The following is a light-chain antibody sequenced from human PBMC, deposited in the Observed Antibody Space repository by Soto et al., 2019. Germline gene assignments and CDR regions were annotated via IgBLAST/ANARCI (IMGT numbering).Light chain of an antibody. V-gene: IGLV1-44*01. CDR3: AAWDDSLNGHV. CDR1: SSNIGTSS. CDR2: TTN. J-gene: IGLJ1*01. Sequence: QSVLTQPHSASGTPVQRVTISCSGSSSNIGTSSVHWFQQLPGTAPKLLISTTNQRPSGVPERFSGSKSGTSASLAISGLQSEDEADYYYAAWDDSLNGHVFGTGTKVTVL.